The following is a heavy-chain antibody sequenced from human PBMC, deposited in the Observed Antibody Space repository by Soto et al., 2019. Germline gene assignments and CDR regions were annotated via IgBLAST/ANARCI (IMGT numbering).Heavy chain of an antibody. CDR1: GYTFTSYA. CDR3: ARGPGGPDGPGDY. V-gene: IGHV1-3*01. J-gene: IGHJ4*02. CDR2: INAGNGNT. Sequence: QVQLVHSGAEVKKPGASVKVSCKASGYTFTSYAMHWARQAPGQRLEWMGWINAGNGNTKYSQKFQGRVTITRDTSASTVYMELSSLRSEDTAVYYCARGPGGPDGPGDYWGQGTLVTVSS. D-gene: IGHD2-15*01.